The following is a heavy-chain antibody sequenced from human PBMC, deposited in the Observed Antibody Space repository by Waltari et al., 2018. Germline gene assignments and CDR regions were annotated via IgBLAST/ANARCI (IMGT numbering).Heavy chain of an antibody. D-gene: IGHD4-17*01. CDR3: VTGLTTVTAKDYFDH. CDR1: GMTLSSYW. J-gene: IGHJ4*02. Sequence: EVQLVESGGGSVQPGWSLSLSCAASGMTLSSYWMTWVRQAPGKGLEWVANIKQDGSEKNYVDSVEGRFSISRDNAQNSLYLQMNSLRAEDTAIYYCVTGLTTVTAKDYFDHWGQGALVTVSS. CDR2: IKQDGSEK. V-gene: IGHV3-7*01.